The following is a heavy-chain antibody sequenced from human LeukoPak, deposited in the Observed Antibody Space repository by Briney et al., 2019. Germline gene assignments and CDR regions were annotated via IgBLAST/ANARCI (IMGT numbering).Heavy chain of an antibody. D-gene: IGHD1-26*01. CDR2: IYHSGST. CDR3: ARLVGATTNFDY. Sequence: SQTLSLTCTVSGGSISSDGFYWSWIRQPPGKGLEWIGYIYHSGSTYYNPSLKSRVTISVDTSKNQFSLKLSSVTAADTAVYYCARLVGATTNFDYWGQGTLVTVSS. V-gene: IGHV4-30-2*03. J-gene: IGHJ4*02. CDR1: GGSISSDGFY.